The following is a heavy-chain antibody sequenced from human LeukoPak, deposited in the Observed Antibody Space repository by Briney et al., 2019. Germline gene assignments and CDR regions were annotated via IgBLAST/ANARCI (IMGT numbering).Heavy chain of an antibody. D-gene: IGHD3-10*02. J-gene: IGHJ6*03. V-gene: IGHV4-4*07. CDR1: GGSISSYY. CDR2: IYTSGST. Sequence: SETLSLTCTVSGGSISSYYWSWIRQPAGKGLEWIGRIYTSGSTNYNPSLKSRVTISVDTSKNQFSLKLSSVTAADTAVYYCARVPVRSVTSRYYYYMDVWGKGTTVTVSS. CDR3: ARVPVRSVTSRYYYYMDV.